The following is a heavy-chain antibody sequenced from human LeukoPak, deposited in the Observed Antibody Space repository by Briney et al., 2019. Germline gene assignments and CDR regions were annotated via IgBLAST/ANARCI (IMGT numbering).Heavy chain of an antibody. CDR2: INHSGST. D-gene: IGHD3-10*01. CDR3: ARRPYYGSGRDYRTFDY. Sequence: PSETLSLTCAVYGGSFSGYYWSWIRQPPGKGLGCIGQINHSGSTNSNPSLKSRVTISVDTSKNKFSLNLSSVTAADTAVYYCARRPYYGSGRDYRTFDYWGQGTLVTVSS. J-gene: IGHJ4*02. V-gene: IGHV4-34*01. CDR1: GGSFSGYY.